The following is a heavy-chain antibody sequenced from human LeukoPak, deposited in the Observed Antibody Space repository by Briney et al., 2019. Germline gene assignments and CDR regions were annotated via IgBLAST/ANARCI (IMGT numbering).Heavy chain of an antibody. CDR1: GGSISSYY. CDR2: IYYSGST. V-gene: IGHV4-59*08. J-gene: IGHJ6*02. CDR3: ASCGYDFCYGMGV. Sequence: IPSETLSLTCTVSGGSISSYYWSWIRQPPGKGLEWIGYIYYSGSTNYNPSLKSRVTISVDTSKNQFSLKLSSVTAADTAVYYCASCGYDFCYGMGVWGQGTTVTVSS. D-gene: IGHD3-3*01.